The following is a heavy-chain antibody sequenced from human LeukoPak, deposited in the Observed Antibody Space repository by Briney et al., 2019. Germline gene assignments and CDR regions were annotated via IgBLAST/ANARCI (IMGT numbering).Heavy chain of an antibody. J-gene: IGHJ3*02. CDR1: GYTFTRYG. V-gene: IGHV1-18*01. Sequence: ATVEVSCKASGYTFTRYGITWMREAPGQGLEWMGWISSYNGNTNYAQKFQGRVTMTTDTSTSTAYMELRSLRSDDTAVYYCARDSGFYYYDSSGYYPGAFDIWGQGTMVTVSS. CDR3: ARDSGFYYYDSSGYYPGAFDI. CDR2: ISSYNGNT. D-gene: IGHD3-22*01.